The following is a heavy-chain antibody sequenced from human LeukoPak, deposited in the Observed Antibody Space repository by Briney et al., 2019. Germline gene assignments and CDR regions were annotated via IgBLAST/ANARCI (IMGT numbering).Heavy chain of an antibody. Sequence: GRSLRLSCTASGFTFGDYAMSWFRQAPGKGLEWVGFIRSKAYGGTTEYAASVKGRFTISRDDSKSIAYLQMNSLKTEDTAVYYCTRDPEVGATINCFDYWGQGTLVTVSS. J-gene: IGHJ4*02. CDR2: IRSKAYGGTT. CDR1: GFTFGDYA. CDR3: TRDPEVGATINCFDY. D-gene: IGHD1-26*01. V-gene: IGHV3-49*03.